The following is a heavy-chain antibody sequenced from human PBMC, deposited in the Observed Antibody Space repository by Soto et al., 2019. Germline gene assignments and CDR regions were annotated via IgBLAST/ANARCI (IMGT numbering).Heavy chain of an antibody. J-gene: IGHJ5*02. Sequence: EVQLVESGGGLVKPGGSLRLSCAASGFTFSNDWMNWVRQAPGKGLEWVGRIKSKTDGGTTDYAAPVKGRFTISRDDSKNTLYLQMNSLKTEDTAVYYCTTGSYSSSWYWFDPWGQGTLVTVSS. V-gene: IGHV3-15*07. CDR2: IKSKTDGGTT. CDR1: GFTFSNDW. CDR3: TTGSYSSSWYWFDP. D-gene: IGHD6-13*01.